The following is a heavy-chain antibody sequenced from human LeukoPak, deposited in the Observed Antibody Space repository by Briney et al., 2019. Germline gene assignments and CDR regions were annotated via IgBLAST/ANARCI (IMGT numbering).Heavy chain of an antibody. CDR2: IYYSGST. Sequence: SETLSLTCTVSGGSISSSSYYWGWIRQPPGKGLEWIGSIYYSGSTYYNPSLKSRVTISVDTSKNQFSLNLTSVTAADTAVYFCARDLYSGYGGYFDSWGQGTLVTVSS. D-gene: IGHD5-12*01. CDR3: ARDLYSGYGGYFDS. CDR1: GGSISSSSYY. V-gene: IGHV4-39*07. J-gene: IGHJ4*02.